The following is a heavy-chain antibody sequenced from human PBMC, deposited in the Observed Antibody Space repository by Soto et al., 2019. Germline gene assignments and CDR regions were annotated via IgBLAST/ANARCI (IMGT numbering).Heavy chain of an antibody. V-gene: IGHV1-69*08. J-gene: IGHJ4*02. Sequence: QVQVVQSGAEVKRPGSSLKVSCETSGGTSALYTITWVRQAPGQGLQWMGRIVPTLHVTNYAQEFQGRLTMAAGTTTSTVDKELSSLTSEDAAVYDWTTEKCGGGRVGVRYWGQGTLVTVSS. D-gene: IGHD3-16*02. CDR3: TTEKCGGGRVGVRY. CDR1: GGTSALYT. CDR2: IVPTLHVT.